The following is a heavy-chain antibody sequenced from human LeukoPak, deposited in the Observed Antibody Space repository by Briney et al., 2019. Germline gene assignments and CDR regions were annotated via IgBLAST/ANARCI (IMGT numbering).Heavy chain of an antibody. J-gene: IGHJ4*02. CDR1: GGSISSSSYY. V-gene: IGHV4-61*01. CDR2: IYYSGST. CDR3: ARVDYDSKIDY. Sequence: SETLSLTCTVSGGSISSSSYYWSWIRQPPGKGLEWIGYIYYSGSTNYNPSPKSRVTISVDTSKNQFSLKLSSVTAADTAVYYCARVDYDSKIDYWGQGTLVTVSS. D-gene: IGHD3-22*01.